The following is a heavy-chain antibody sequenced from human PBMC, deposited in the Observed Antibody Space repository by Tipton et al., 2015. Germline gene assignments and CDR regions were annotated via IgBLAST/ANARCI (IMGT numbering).Heavy chain of an antibody. CDR2: TFSGGST. CDR3: ARHRFTGSYYDAFDI. V-gene: IGHV4-39*01. D-gene: IGHD1-26*01. CDR1: GGSISGNSRY. Sequence: TLSLTCNVSGGSISGNSRYWGWIRQPPGKGLEWIGYTFSGGSTNYNPSLKSRVTISLDTSKNQFSLKLTSVTAADTALYYCARHRFTGSYYDAFDIWGQGTMVTVSS. J-gene: IGHJ3*02.